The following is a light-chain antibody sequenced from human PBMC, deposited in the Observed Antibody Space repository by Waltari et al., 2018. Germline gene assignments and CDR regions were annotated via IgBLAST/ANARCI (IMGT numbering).Light chain of an antibody. Sequence: QLVVTQSPSASASLGASVKLTCTPSSGHISNIVAWHQQHREKGPRYLMKVNSEGSYSKGDEIPDRFSGSSSGAERYLTISSLQSEDEADYYCQTGGHGTWVFGGGTKLTVL. CDR1: SGHISNI. CDR3: QTGGHGTWV. V-gene: IGLV4-69*01. J-gene: IGLJ3*02. CDR2: VNSEGSY.